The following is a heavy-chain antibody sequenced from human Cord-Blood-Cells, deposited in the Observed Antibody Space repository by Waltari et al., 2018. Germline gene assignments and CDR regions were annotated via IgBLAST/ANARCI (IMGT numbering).Heavy chain of an antibody. CDR2: FDPEDGET. V-gene: IGHV1-24*01. D-gene: IGHD6-13*01. Sequence: QVQLVQSGGEVKKPGASVKVSCKVSGYTLTELTIHLVRPPPGKGLEWMVGFDPEDGETIYAQKFQGRVTMTDDTSTDTAYMELSSLRSEDTAVYYCATATYSSSWYGYFQHWGKGTLVTVSS. CDR3: ATATYSSSWYGYFQH. CDR1: GYTLTELT. J-gene: IGHJ1*01.